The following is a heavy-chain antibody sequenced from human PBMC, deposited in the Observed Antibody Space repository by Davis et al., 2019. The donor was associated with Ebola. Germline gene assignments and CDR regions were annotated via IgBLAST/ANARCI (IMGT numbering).Heavy chain of an antibody. CDR3: ARDSRPTRYYYYYGMDV. V-gene: IGHV4-34*01. D-gene: IGHD2-15*01. CDR1: GGSFSGYY. Sequence: MPSETLSLTCAVYGGSFSGYYWSWIRQPPGKGLEWIGEIHHSGSTNYNPSLKSRVTISVDTSKNQFSLKLSSVTAADTAVYYCARDSRPTRYYYYYGMDVWGQGTTVTVSS. J-gene: IGHJ6*02. CDR2: IHHSGST.